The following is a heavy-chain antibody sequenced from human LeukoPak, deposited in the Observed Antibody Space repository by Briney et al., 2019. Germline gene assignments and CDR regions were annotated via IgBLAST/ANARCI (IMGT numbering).Heavy chain of an antibody. Sequence: GGSLRLSCAASGFSFSSYSMNWVRQAPGKGLEWVSYISGSGNAIHYTDSVKGRFTISRDNAKNSLYLQMNSLRAEDTAVYYCARGGSSGWYARVYYYYYMDVWGKGTTVTVSS. CDR2: ISGSGNAI. CDR1: GFSFSSYS. V-gene: IGHV3-48*04. J-gene: IGHJ6*03. D-gene: IGHD6-19*01. CDR3: ARGGSSGWYARVYYYYYMDV.